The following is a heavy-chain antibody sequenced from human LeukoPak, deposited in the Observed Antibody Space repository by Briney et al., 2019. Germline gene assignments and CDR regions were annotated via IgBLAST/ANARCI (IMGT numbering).Heavy chain of an antibody. V-gene: IGHV4-61*02. J-gene: IGHJ4*02. D-gene: IGHD3-22*01. CDR3: ARSSSGYYSPFDY. Sequence: SQTLPLTCTVSGGSISSGSYYWSWIRQPAGKGLEWIGRIYTSGSTNYNPSLKSRVTMSVDTSKNQFSLKLSSVTAADTAVYYCARSSSGYYSPFDYRGQGTLVTVSS. CDR2: IYTSGST. CDR1: GGSISSGSYY.